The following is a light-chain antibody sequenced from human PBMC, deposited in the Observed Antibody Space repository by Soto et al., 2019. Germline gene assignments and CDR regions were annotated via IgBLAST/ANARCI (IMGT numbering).Light chain of an antibody. Sequence: DIQMTQSPSSLSASIGDRVTTTCRASQTIRKSLNWYQQKAETAPKLLIFGASSLQSGVPSRFSASGSGTEFTLTINSLQPEDFATYHCQQSYSTPWTFGQGTKVDSK. CDR1: QTIRKS. V-gene: IGKV1-39*01. J-gene: IGKJ1*01. CDR2: GAS. CDR3: QQSYSTPWT.